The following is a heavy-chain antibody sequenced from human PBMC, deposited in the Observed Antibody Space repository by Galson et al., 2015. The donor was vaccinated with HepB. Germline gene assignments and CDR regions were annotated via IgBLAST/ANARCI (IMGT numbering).Heavy chain of an antibody. CDR2: IKQDGSEK. D-gene: IGHD6-19*01. CDR3: ARYTSSSGWYDLDYYYYGMDV. Sequence: SLRLSCAASGFTVSSNYMSWVRQAPGKGLEWVANIKQDGSEKYYVDSVKGRFTISRDNAKNSLYLQMNSLRAEDTAVYYCARYTSSSGWYDLDYYYYGMDVWGQGTTVTVSS. J-gene: IGHJ6*02. CDR1: GFTVSSNY. V-gene: IGHV3-7*01.